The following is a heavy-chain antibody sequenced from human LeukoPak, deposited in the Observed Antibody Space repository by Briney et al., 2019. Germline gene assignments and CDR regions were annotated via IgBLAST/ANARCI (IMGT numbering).Heavy chain of an antibody. V-gene: IGHV4-59*08. D-gene: IGHD1-7*01. CDR3: ARLGLTVTDEIDY. CDR1: GGSISSYY. Sequence: PSETLSLTSTVSGGSISSYYWSWIRQPPGKGLERIGHIYYSGRINYNPSLKSRVTIAVDTSKNQFSLKLSSVTAADTAVYYCARLGLTVTDEIDYWGQGTLVTVSS. CDR2: IYYSGRI. J-gene: IGHJ4*02.